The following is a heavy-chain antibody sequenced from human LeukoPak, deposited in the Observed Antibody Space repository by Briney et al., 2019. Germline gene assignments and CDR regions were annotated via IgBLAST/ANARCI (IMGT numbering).Heavy chain of an antibody. J-gene: IGHJ4*02. V-gene: IGHV3-23*01. D-gene: IGHD3-22*01. Sequence: GRSLRLSCAASGFTFSSYGMHWVRQAPGRGLEWVSAISGSGGSTYYADSVKGRFTISRDNSKNTLYLQMNSLRAEDTAVYYCAKDPPRYYYDSSGRREFDYWGQGTLVTVSS. CDR3: AKDPPRYYYDSSGRREFDY. CDR1: GFTFSSYG. CDR2: ISGSGGST.